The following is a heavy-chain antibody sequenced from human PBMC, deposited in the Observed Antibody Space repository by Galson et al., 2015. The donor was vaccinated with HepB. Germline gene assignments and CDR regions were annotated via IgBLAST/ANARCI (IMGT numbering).Heavy chain of an antibody. V-gene: IGHV3-64D*06. Sequence: SLRLSCAASGFTFSSYAMHWVRQAPGKGLEYVSAISSNGGSTYYADSVKGRFTISRDNSKNTLYLQMSSLRAEDTAVYYCVKSDIVLMVYAISHPRLYFVYWGQGTLVTVSS. CDR2: ISSNGGST. D-gene: IGHD2-8*01. J-gene: IGHJ4*02. CDR1: GFTFSSYA. CDR3: VKSDIVLMVYAISHPRLYFVY.